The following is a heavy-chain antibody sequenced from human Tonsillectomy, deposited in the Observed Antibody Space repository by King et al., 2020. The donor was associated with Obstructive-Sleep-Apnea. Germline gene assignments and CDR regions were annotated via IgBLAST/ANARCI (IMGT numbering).Heavy chain of an antibody. V-gene: IGHV3-30*04. J-gene: IGHJ4*02. CDR2: ISYDGNKK. D-gene: IGHD2-8*01. CDR1: GFTFRWCA. Sequence: VQLVESGGGVVQPGRSLRLSCEASGFTFRWCAMHWVRQAPGKGLEWVTFISYDGNKKYYADSVKGRFTISRVNSKNTVYLQMNSLRPEDTAIYYCARDLDDYNGPDYWGQGTLVTVSS. CDR3: ARDLDDYNGPDY.